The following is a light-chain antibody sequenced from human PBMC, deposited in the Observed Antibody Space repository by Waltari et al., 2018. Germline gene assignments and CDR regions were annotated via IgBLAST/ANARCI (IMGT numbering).Light chain of an antibody. CDR3: AAWDDSLNGYV. CDR1: SSNIANNN. Sequence: QPVLTPPPSVSEAPSHRVTIPCSGSSSNIANNNVTRYQQLPGKAPKLLIYYAALLPTGVSARFSGSKSGTSASLAIRGLQSEDEADYYCAAWDDSLNGYVFGTGTKVTVL. V-gene: IGLV1-36*01. CDR2: YAA. J-gene: IGLJ1*01.